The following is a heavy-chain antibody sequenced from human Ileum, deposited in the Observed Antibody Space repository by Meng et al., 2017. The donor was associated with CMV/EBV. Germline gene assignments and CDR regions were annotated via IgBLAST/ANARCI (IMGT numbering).Heavy chain of an antibody. Sequence: QLKLVESGGGVVQPGRSLRLSCAASGFTFSNYEMHWVRQGPGKGLEWVTLVVNDGNKKYYADSVKGRFTISRDNSAKIVYLEMNNLIPEDTAIYYCARDFDYWGQGTLVTVSS. J-gene: IGHJ4*02. CDR3: ARDFDY. V-gene: IGHV3-30-3*01. CDR2: VVNDGNKK. CDR1: GFTFSNYE.